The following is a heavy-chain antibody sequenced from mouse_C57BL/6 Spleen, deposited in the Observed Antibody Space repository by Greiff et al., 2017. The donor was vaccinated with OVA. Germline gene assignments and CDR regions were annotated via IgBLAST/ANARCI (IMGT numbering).Heavy chain of an antibody. CDR3: ERLRTITTVVATGDYYAMDY. D-gene: IGHD1-1*01. CDR2: IDPSDSYT. CDR1: GYTFTSYW. V-gene: IGHV1-59*01. Sequence: QVQLQQPGAELVRPGTSVKLSCKASGYTFTSYWMHWVKQRPGQGLEWIGVIDPSDSYTNYNQKFKGKATLTVDTSSSTAYMQLSSLTSEDSAVYYCERLRTITTVVATGDYYAMDYWGQGTSVTVSS. J-gene: IGHJ4*01.